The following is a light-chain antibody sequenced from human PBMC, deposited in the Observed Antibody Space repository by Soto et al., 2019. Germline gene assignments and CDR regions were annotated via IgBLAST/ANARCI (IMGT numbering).Light chain of an antibody. V-gene: IGKV3-20*01. CDR2: GAS. Sequence: EIVLTQSPGTLSLSPGERATLSCRASQSINSNYLAWYQQKPGQAPRLLIHGASNRATGIPDRFSGSGSGTDFTLTISRLEPEDFAVYYCQQYGSSPLTFGGGTKLEIK. J-gene: IGKJ4*01. CDR3: QQYGSSPLT. CDR1: QSINSNY.